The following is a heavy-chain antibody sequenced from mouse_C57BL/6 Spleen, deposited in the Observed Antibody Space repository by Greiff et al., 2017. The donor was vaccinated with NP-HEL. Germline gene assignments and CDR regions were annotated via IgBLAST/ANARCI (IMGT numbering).Heavy chain of an antibody. Sequence: QVQLQQPGAELVKPGASVKLSCKASGYTFTSYWMQRVKQRPGQGLEWIGELDPSDSYTNYTQKFKGKATLTVDTSSSTAYMQLSSLTSEDSAVYYCARSYYYGSSGAMDYWGQGTSVTVSS. D-gene: IGHD1-1*01. CDR3: ARSYYYGSSGAMDY. CDR2: LDPSDSYT. CDR1: GYTFTSYW. J-gene: IGHJ4*01. V-gene: IGHV1-50*01.